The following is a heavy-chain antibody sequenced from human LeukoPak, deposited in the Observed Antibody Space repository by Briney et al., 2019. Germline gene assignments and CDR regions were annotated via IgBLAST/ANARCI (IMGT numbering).Heavy chain of an antibody. J-gene: IGHJ6*02. D-gene: IGHD6-6*01. CDR1: GFTVSSNY. CDR2: IYSGGST. Sequence: PGGSLRLSCAASGFTVSSNYMSWVRQAPGKGLEWVSVIYSGGSTYYADSVKGRFTISSDNSKNTLYLQMNSLRAEDTAVYYCVRDSSSSGGYYYGMDVWGQGTTVTVSS. V-gene: IGHV3-66*02. CDR3: VRDSSSSGGYYYGMDV.